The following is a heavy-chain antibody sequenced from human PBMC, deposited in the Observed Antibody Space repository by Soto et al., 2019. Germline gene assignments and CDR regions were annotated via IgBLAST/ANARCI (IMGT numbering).Heavy chain of an antibody. CDR3: ATRGYSYGIYYYYGMDV. CDR1: GGTISSYT. J-gene: IGHJ6*02. D-gene: IGHD5-18*01. CDR2: IIPILGIA. V-gene: IGHV1-69*02. Sequence: ASVKLSCKASGGTISSYTISWVRQAPEQGLEWMGRIIPILGIANYAQKFQGRVTITADKSTSTAYMELSSLRSEDTAVYYCATRGYSYGIYYYYGMDVWGQGTTVTSP.